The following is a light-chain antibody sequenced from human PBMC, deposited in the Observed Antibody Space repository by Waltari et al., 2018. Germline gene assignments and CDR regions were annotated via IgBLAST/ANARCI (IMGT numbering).Light chain of an antibody. CDR2: GAS. V-gene: IGKV3-15*01. CDR1: QSGSSN. CDR3: QQYNNWPPHT. J-gene: IGKJ4*01. Sequence: EIVMTQSPATLSVSPGERATLSCRASQSGSSNLPWYQQKPGQAPRLLIYGASTRATGIPARFSGSGSGTEFTLTISSLQSEDFAVYYCQQYNNWPPHTFGGGTKVEIK.